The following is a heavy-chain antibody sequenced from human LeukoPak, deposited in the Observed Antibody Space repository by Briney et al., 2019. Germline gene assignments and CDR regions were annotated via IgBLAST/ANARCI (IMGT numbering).Heavy chain of an antibody. Sequence: GGSLRLSCAASGFTFSRYGMHWVRQAPGKGLEWVAVISYDGSNKYYADSVKGRFTISRDNAKNSLYLQMNSLRAEDTAVYYCAELGITMIGGVWGKGTTVTISS. CDR3: AELGITMIGGV. D-gene: IGHD3-10*02. CDR2: ISYDGSNK. V-gene: IGHV3-30*18. CDR1: GFTFSRYG. J-gene: IGHJ6*04.